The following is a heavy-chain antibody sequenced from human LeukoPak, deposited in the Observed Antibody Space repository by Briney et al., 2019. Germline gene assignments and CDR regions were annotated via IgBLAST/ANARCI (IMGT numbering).Heavy chain of an antibody. CDR2: IRYEGSNK. Sequence: GGSLRLSCAASGFTFSSYGMHWVRQAPGKGLEWVAFIRYEGSNKYYADSVKGRFTISRDNSKDTLYLQMNSLRAEDTAVYYCARPLGGSYYHYMDVWGKGTTVTISS. J-gene: IGHJ6*03. D-gene: IGHD1-26*01. V-gene: IGHV3-30*02. CDR3: ARPLGGSYYHYMDV. CDR1: GFTFSSYG.